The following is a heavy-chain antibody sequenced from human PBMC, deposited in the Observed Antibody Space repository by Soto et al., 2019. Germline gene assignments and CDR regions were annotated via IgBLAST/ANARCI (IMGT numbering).Heavy chain of an antibody. CDR2: IIPIFGTA. Sequence: QVQLVQSGAEVKNPGSSVKVSCKASGGTFSSYAISWVRHAPGQGLEWMGGIIPIFGTANYAQKFQGRVTITADESTSTAYMELSSLRSEDTAVYYCARVVVVVAASVPWFDPWGQGTLVTVSS. J-gene: IGHJ5*02. CDR1: GGTFSSYA. D-gene: IGHD2-15*01. V-gene: IGHV1-69*12. CDR3: ARVVVVVAASVPWFDP.